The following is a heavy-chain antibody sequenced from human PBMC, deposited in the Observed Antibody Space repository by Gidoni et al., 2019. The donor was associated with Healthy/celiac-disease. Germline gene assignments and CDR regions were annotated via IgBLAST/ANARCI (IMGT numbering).Heavy chain of an antibody. V-gene: IGHV5-51*01. CDR1: GYSFTSYW. Sequence: EVQLVQSGAEVKKPGESLKISCKGSGYSFTSYWIGWVRQMPGKGLEWMGIIYPGDSDTRYSPSFQGQVTISADKSISTAYLQWSSLKASDTAMYYCARHRIVPAASSGSSSWSWSLDYWGQGTLVTVSS. D-gene: IGHD2-2*01. J-gene: IGHJ4*02. CDR3: ARHRIVPAASSGSSSWSWSLDY. CDR2: IYPGDSDT.